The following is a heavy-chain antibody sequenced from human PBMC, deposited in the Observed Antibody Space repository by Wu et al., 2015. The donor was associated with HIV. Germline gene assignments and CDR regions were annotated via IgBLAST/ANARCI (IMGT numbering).Heavy chain of an antibody. CDR3: ARSQAYCSSTSCYTSSDY. CDR1: GYTFTTYG. Sequence: QVQLVQSGAEVKKPGASVKVSCKASGYTFTTYGISWVRQAPGQGLEWMGWISAYNGNTNYAQKLQGRVTMTTDTSTSTAYMELRSLRSEDTAVYYCARSQAYCSSTSCYTSSDYWAREPWSPSPQ. J-gene: IGHJ4*02. D-gene: IGHD2-2*02. CDR2: ISAYNGNT. V-gene: IGHV1-18*01.